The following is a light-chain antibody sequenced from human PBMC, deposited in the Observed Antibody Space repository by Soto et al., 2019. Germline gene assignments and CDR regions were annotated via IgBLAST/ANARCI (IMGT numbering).Light chain of an antibody. J-gene: IGLJ2*01. CDR2: TNN. CDR3: TSWDDSLSGVI. CDR1: SSNIGTSS. V-gene: IGLV1-47*02. Sequence: QPVLTQPPSASGTPGQRVTISCSGSSSNIGTSSVYWYQRLPGTAPKLLIHTNNQRPSGVPDRFSGSKSGTSASLAISGLRSEDEADYYCTSWDDSLSGVIFGGGTKVTVL.